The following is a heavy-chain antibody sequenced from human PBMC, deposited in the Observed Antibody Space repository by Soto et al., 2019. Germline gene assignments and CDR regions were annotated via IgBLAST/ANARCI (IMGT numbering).Heavy chain of an antibody. D-gene: IGHD5-18*01. CDR3: ARDPGDSYGYN. Sequence: QVQLVQSGAEVKKPGASVKVSCKASGYTFTSYAMHWVRQAPGQRLEWMGWINAGNGNTKYSQKFQGRVTITKDTSAGTAYMELSSLRSEDTAVYYCARDPGDSYGYNWGQGTLVTVSS. CDR2: INAGNGNT. V-gene: IGHV1-3*01. J-gene: IGHJ4*02. CDR1: GYTFTSYA.